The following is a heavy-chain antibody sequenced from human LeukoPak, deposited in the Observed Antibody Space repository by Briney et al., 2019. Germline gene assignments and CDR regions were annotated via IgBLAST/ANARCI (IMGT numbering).Heavy chain of an antibody. CDR3: AKGPIAVAGTGAFDI. D-gene: IGHD6-19*01. V-gene: IGHV4-59*01. CDR2: IYNSGTT. J-gene: IGHJ3*02. Sequence: SETLSLTCTVSGGSIGSYYWSWIRQPPGKGLEWIGYIYNSGTTNYNPSLKSRVTISIDTSENQFSLTLSSVTAADTAVYYCAKGPIAVAGTGAFDIWGQGTVVTVSS. CDR1: GGSIGSYY.